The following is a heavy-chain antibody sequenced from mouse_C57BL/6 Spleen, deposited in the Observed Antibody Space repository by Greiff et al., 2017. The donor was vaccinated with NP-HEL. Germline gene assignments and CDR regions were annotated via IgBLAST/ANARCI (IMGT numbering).Heavy chain of an antibody. CDR2: INPNNGGT. D-gene: IGHD2-14*01. CDR1: GYTFTDYY. V-gene: IGHV1-26*01. Sequence: EVQLQQSGPELVKPGASVKISCKASGYTFTDYYMNWVKQSHGKSLEWIGDINPNNGGTSYNQKFKGKATLTVDKSSSTAYMELRSLTSEDSAVYYCAREGNSDYWGQGTTLTVSS. J-gene: IGHJ2*01. CDR3: AREGNSDY.